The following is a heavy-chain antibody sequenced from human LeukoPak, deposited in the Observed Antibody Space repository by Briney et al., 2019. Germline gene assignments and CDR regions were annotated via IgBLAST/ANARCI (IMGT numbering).Heavy chain of an antibody. J-gene: IGHJ5*02. V-gene: IGHV3-74*01. Sequence: GGSLRLSCAASGFTFSSYWMHWVRHAPGKGLAWVSRIKGDGSATSYADSVKGRFTISRDNAKNTLYLQMNSLRAEDTAVYYCARSDWFDPWGQGALVTVSS. CDR3: ARSDWFDP. CDR2: IKGDGSAT. CDR1: GFTFSSYW.